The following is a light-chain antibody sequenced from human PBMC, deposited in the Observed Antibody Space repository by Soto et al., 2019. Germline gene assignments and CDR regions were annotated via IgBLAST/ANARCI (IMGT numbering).Light chain of an antibody. CDR3: AAWDDSLSGLV. V-gene: IGLV1-47*01. Sequence: QAVVTQPPSASGTPGQGVTISCSGSSSNIGSNYVYWYQQLPGTAPKLLIYRNNQRPSGVPDRFSGSKSGTSASLAISGLRSEDEADYYCAAWDDSLSGLVFGGGTKVTVL. CDR2: RNN. CDR1: SSNIGSNY. J-gene: IGLJ2*01.